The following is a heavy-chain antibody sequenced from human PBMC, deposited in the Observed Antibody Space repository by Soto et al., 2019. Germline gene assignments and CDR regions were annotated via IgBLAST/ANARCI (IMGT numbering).Heavy chain of an antibody. J-gene: IGHJ4*02. CDR3: ATRYTGRVY. V-gene: IGHV4-4*02. CDR2: SHQSGNT. D-gene: IGHD6-13*01. CDR1: GVSIGSHDW. Sequence: QVQLQESGPGLVKPSGTLSLTCAVSGVSIGSHDWWTWVRQPPGKGLEWIGESHQSGNTNYNSSLESRVTISLDKSKNHFSLQLSSVTVADTAVYYCATRYTGRVYWGQGTLVTVSS.